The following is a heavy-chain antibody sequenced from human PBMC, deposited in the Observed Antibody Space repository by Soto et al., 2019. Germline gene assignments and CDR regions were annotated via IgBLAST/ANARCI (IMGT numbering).Heavy chain of an antibody. Sequence: PSETLSLTCTVSGGSISSYYWSWIRQPPGKGLEWIGYIYYSGRTNYNPSLKSRVTISVDTSKNQFSLKLSSVTAADTAKYFCAREGNLGRWLQTLDFWGQGTLVTVSS. V-gene: IGHV4-59*01. CDR3: AREGNLGRWLQTLDF. D-gene: IGHD5-12*01. CDR2: IYYSGRT. CDR1: GGSISSYY. J-gene: IGHJ4*02.